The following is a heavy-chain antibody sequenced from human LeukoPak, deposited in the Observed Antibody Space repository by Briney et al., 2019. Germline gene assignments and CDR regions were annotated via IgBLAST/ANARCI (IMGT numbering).Heavy chain of an antibody. D-gene: IGHD3-16*02. J-gene: IGHJ4*02. Sequence: SQTLSLTCAISGDSVSSSSAAWNWIRQSPSRGLEWLGRTYYRSKWYNDYAESVKSRITINADTSKNQFSLQLNSVTPEDTAVYYCAREISYEGELSYYYWGQGTLVTVSS. CDR2: TYYRSKWYN. CDR3: AREISYEGELSYYY. V-gene: IGHV6-1*01. CDR1: GDSVSSSSAA.